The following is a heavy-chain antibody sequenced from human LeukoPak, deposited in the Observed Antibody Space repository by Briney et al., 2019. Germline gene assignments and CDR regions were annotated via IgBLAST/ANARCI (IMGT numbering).Heavy chain of an antibody. CDR2: ISSVFANT. CDR1: GFPFDNYV. CDR3: AKDLFSGSGRAGNMDV. Sequence: PGGSLRLSCTSSGFPFDNYVMAWFRQAPGKGLEGVSTISSVFANTYSADSVKGRFTISRDNSKSTLYLQMNSLRAEDTAVYYCAKDLFSGSGRAGNMDVWGKGTTVTVSS. V-gene: IGHV3-23*01. J-gene: IGHJ6*03. D-gene: IGHD3-10*01.